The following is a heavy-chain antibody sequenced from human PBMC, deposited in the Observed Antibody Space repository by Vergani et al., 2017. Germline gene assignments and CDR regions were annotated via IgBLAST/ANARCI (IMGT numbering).Heavy chain of an antibody. J-gene: IGHJ4*02. D-gene: IGHD6-13*01. CDR1: GFTFSGSA. V-gene: IGHV3-73*02. CDR3: TRRSSGRAAATN. Sequence: EVQLVESGGGLVQPGGSLKLSCAASGFTFSGSAMSWVRQASGKGLEWVGRIRSKANSYATAYSASVKGRFTIPRDDSKNTAYLQMNSLKTEDTAVYYCTRRSSGRAAATNRGQGTLVTVSS. CDR2: IRSKANSYAT.